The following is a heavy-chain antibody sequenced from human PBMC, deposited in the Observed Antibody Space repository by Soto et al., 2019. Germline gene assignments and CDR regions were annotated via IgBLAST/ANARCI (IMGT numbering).Heavy chain of an antibody. CDR2: IIPIFGTA. CDR3: ASAASRVAFSICFQH. D-gene: IGHD2-15*01. Sequence: SVKVSCKASGGTFSSYAISWLLQAPGQGLEWMGGIIPIFGTANYAQKFQGRVTITADESTSTAYMELSSLRSEDTAVYYCASAASRVAFSICFQHWGQGTLVTVSS. V-gene: IGHV1-69*13. J-gene: IGHJ1*01. CDR1: GGTFSSYA.